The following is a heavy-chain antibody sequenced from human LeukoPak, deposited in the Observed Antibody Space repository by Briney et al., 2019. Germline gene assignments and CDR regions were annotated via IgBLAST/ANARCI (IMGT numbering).Heavy chain of an antibody. Sequence: GGSLRLSCAASGFTFSSYSMNWVRQAPGKGLEWVSSISSSSSYIYYADSVKSRFTISRDNAKNSLYPQMNSLRAEDTAVYYCARARSGYDFDYWGQGTLVTVSS. V-gene: IGHV3-21*01. J-gene: IGHJ4*02. CDR2: ISSSSSYI. CDR3: ARARSGYDFDY. CDR1: GFTFSSYS. D-gene: IGHD5-12*01.